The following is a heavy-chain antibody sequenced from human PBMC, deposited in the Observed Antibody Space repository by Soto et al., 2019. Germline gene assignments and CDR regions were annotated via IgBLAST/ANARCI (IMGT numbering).Heavy chain of an antibody. CDR1: GGSISSYY. CDR3: ARSPGSWFALHEY. J-gene: IGHJ4*02. Sequence: SETLSLTCTVSGGSISSYYWSWIRQPPGKGLEWIGYIYYSGSTNYNPSLKSRVTISVDTSKNQFSLKLSSVTAADTAVYYCARSPGSWFALHEYWGQGTLVTVS. V-gene: IGHV4-59*01. D-gene: IGHD6-13*01. CDR2: IYYSGST.